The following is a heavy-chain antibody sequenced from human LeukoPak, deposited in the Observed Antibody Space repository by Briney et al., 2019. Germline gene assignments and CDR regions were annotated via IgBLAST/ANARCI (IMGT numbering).Heavy chain of an antibody. J-gene: IGHJ4*02. Sequence: GGSLRLSCAASGFTFSSYAMSWVRQAPGKGLEWVSVIYSGGSTYYADSVKGRFTISRDNSKNTLYLQMNSLRAEDTAVYYCAGMGPQRYRFDYWGQGTLVTVSS. CDR3: AGMGPQRYRFDY. CDR1: GFTFSSYA. CDR2: IYSGGST. D-gene: IGHD1-1*01. V-gene: IGHV3-53*01.